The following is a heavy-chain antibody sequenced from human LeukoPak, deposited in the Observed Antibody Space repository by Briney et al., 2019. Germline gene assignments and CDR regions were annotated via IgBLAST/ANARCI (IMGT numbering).Heavy chain of an antibody. CDR2: ISGSGGST. CDR1: GFTFSNYG. J-gene: IGHJ3*02. D-gene: IGHD2-15*01. V-gene: IGHV3-23*01. Sequence: GGTLRLSCAASGFTFSNYGMSWVRQAPGKGLEWVSTISGSGGSTYYADSVKGRFTISRDNSKNTLYLQMNSLRAEDTAVYYCAKDGGSDPDSFDIWGQGTMVTVSS. CDR3: AKDGGSDPDSFDI.